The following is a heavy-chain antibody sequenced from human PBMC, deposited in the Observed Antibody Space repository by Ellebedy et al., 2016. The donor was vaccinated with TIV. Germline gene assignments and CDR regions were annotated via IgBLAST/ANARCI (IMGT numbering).Heavy chain of an antibody. V-gene: IGHV4-4*07. Sequence: SETLSLXXTVSGGSLSSYYWSWIRQPAGKGLEWIGRIYTSGSTNYNPSLKSRVTMSVDTSKNQFSLKLSSVTAADTAVYYCARLVTMIVVVITYPIVYFDYWGQGTLVTVSS. D-gene: IGHD3-22*01. J-gene: IGHJ4*02. CDR1: GGSLSSYY. CDR2: IYTSGST. CDR3: ARLVTMIVVVITYPIVYFDY.